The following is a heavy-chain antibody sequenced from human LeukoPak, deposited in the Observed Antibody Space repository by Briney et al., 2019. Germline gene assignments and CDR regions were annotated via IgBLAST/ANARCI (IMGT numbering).Heavy chain of an antibody. J-gene: IGHJ4*02. Sequence: GGSLRLSCAASGLTFSDYSMTWVRQAPGKGLFWVSGISAGGGSTYYADSVKGRFTISRDNSRNTLYLQMNSLRVEDTAVYCCAKDAAGPEYWGQGTLVTVSS. V-gene: IGHV3-23*01. D-gene: IGHD6-13*01. CDR3: AKDAAGPEY. CDR1: GLTFSDYS. CDR2: ISAGGGST.